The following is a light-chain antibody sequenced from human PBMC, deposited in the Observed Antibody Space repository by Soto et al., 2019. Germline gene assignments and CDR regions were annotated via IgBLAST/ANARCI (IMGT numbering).Light chain of an antibody. CDR2: DAS. Sequence: VQMTQSPATLSASVLYRVTITCRSGQSISSWLAWYHHKPGKAPKLLIYDASSLESGVPSRFSGSGSGTEFTLTISSLQPDDFATYYCQQYNSYPEVSWTFGQGTKVDIK. CDR3: QQYNSYPEVSWT. V-gene: IGKV1-5*01. CDR1: QSISSW. J-gene: IGKJ1*01.